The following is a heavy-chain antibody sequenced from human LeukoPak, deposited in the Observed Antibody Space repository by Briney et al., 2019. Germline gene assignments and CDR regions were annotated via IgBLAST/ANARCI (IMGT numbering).Heavy chain of an antibody. Sequence: GESLKISCKGSGYSFTSYWIGWVRQMPGKGLEWMGIIYPGDSDTRYSPSFQGQVTISADKSISTAYLQWSSLKASDTAMYYCARSPGNYYDSSGYSYYFDSWGQGTLVTVSS. J-gene: IGHJ4*02. CDR1: GYSFTSYW. CDR3: ARSPGNYYDSSGYSYYFDS. V-gene: IGHV5-51*01. CDR2: IYPGDSDT. D-gene: IGHD3-22*01.